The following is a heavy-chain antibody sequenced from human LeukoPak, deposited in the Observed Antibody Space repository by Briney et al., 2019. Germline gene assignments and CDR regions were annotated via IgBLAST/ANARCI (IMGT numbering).Heavy chain of an antibody. J-gene: IGHJ4*02. CDR2: TIRVSGTT. CDR1: GGTFNNFA. D-gene: IGHD3-3*01. V-gene: IGHV1-69*13. CDR3: ASLMNYYDVWSGYPPFDY. Sequence: GASVKVSCKVSGGTFNNFALSWVRQAPGQGLEWVGGTIRVSGTTKYAQNLQGRVKVTADGSTSTAYMEMSSLRSEDTAIYYCASLMNYYDVWSGYPPFDYWGQGTLVTVSS.